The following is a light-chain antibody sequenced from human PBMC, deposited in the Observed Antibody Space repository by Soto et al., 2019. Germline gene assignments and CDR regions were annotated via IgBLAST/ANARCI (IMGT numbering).Light chain of an antibody. CDR1: SSNIGAGYD. J-gene: IGLJ3*02. V-gene: IGLV1-40*01. CDR3: QSYDSSLSAL. Sequence: QAVVTQPPSVSGAPGQRVTISCTGSSSNIGAGYDVHWYQQLPRTAPKLLIYGNSNRPSGVPDRFSGSKSGTSASLAITGLQAEDEADYYCQSYDSSLSALFGGGTKLTVL. CDR2: GNS.